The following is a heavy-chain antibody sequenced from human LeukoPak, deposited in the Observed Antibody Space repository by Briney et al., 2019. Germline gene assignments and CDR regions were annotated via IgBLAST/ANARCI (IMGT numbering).Heavy chain of an antibody. J-gene: IGHJ4*02. Sequence: PSETLSLTCAVYGGSFSGYYWSWIRQAPGKGLEWVSIIYSDGSTYYADSVKGRFTISRDTSKNTLFLQMNSLRAEDTAVYYCARIYSGSHYSWGQGTLVTISS. CDR1: GGSFSGYY. D-gene: IGHD1-26*01. CDR3: ARIYSGSHYS. CDR2: IYSDGST. V-gene: IGHV3-53*01.